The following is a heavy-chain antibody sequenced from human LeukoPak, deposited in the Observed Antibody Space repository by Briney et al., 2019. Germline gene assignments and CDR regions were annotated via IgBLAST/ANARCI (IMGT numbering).Heavy chain of an antibody. CDR2: INHSGST. D-gene: IGHD3-22*01. Sequence: SETLSLTCAVYGGSFSGYYWSWIRQPPGKGLEWIGEINHSGSTNYNPSLKSRVAISVDTSKNQLSLKLSSVTAADTAVYYCARGPGYYDSSGYLDYWGQGTLVTVSS. CDR1: GGSFSGYY. V-gene: IGHV4-34*01. J-gene: IGHJ4*02. CDR3: ARGPGYYDSSGYLDY.